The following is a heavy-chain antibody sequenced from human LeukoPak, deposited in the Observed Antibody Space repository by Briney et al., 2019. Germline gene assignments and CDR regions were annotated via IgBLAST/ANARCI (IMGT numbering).Heavy chain of an antibody. CDR1: GGSLSSYY. CDR3: ARGVYIAAAQYGY. J-gene: IGHJ4*02. D-gene: IGHD6-13*01. V-gene: IGHV4-59*01. Sequence: SETLSLTCTVSGGSLSSYYWSWIRQPPGKGREGIGYIYYSGTTNYNPSLKSRVTISVDTSKNQFSLKLSSVTAADTAVYYCARGVYIAAAQYGYWGQGTLVTVSS. CDR2: IYYSGTT.